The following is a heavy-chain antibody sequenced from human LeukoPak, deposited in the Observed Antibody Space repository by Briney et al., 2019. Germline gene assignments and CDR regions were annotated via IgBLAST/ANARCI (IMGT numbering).Heavy chain of an antibody. CDR1: EFTFNNYW. Sequence: PGGSLRLSCVASEFTFNNYWMSWVRQAPGKGLEWVANIKQDGSEKYYVDSVKGRFTISRDNAKNSLYLQTNSLRAEDTAVYYCARDPYDMVRGIIKSRNFDYWGQGTLVTVSS. J-gene: IGHJ4*02. CDR3: ARDPYDMVRGIIKSRNFDY. CDR2: IKQDGSEK. V-gene: IGHV3-7*01. D-gene: IGHD3-10*01.